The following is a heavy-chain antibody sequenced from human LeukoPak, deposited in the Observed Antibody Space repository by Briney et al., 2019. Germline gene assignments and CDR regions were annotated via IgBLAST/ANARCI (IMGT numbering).Heavy chain of an antibody. V-gene: IGHV1-8*03. J-gene: IGHJ3*02. D-gene: IGHD6-25*01. CDR1: GYTFTSYD. CDR2: MNPNSGNT. CDR3: ASLHRNSSGAFDI. Sequence: GASVKVSCKASGYTFTSYDINWMRQATGQGLEWMGWMNPNSGNTSYAQKFQGRVTITRNTSISTAYMELSSLRSEDTAVYYCASLHRNSSGAFDIWGQGTMVTVSS.